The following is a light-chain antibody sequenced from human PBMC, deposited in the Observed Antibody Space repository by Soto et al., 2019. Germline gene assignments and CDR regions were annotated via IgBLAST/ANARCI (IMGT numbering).Light chain of an antibody. CDR1: NSDVGAYNY. CDR2: DVS. CDR3: SSYTSSSTRV. Sequence: QSGLTQPASVSGSPGQSITISCTGTNSDVGAYNYVSWYQQHPGKAPKLMIYDVSNRPSGVSNRFSGSKSGNTASLTISGLRAEDEADYYCSSYTSSSTRVFGGGTKLTVL. J-gene: IGLJ2*01. V-gene: IGLV2-14*01.